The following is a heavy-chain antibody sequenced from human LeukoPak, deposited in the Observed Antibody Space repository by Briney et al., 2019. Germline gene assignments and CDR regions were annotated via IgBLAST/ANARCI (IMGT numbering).Heavy chain of an antibody. CDR3: ARILERYCSSTSCYAGVYYYYYGMDV. V-gene: IGHV1-18*01. Sequence: ASGKVSCKAAGYTFTSYGIIWVRQAPGQGREWMGWISAYSGNTNYAQNLQDRVTMTTDTSTSTAYMELRSLRSEDTAVYYCARILERYCSSTSCYAGVYYYYYGMDVWGQGTTVTVSS. D-gene: IGHD2-2*01. J-gene: IGHJ6*02. CDR1: GYTFTSYG. CDR2: ISAYSGNT.